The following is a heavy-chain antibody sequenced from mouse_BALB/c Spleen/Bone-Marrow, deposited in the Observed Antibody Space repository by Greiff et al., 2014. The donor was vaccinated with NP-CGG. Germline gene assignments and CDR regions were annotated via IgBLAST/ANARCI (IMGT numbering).Heavy chain of an antibody. J-gene: IGHJ4*01. CDR2: INPYNDGT. Sequence: EVQLQQSGPELVKPGASVKMSCKASGYTFTSYVMHWVKQKPGQGLEWVGYINPYNDGTNYNEKFKGKATLTSDKSSSTVYMELSSLTSEDSAVYYCARGGSYYAVDNWGQGTSVTVSS. V-gene: IGHV1-14*01. CDR3: ARGGSYYAVDN. CDR1: GYTFTSYV.